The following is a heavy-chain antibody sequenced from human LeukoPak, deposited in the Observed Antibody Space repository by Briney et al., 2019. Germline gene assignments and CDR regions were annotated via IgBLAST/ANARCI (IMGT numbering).Heavy chain of an antibody. CDR2: TYHSGST. CDR3: ARVGDSSGYYYGTGLLMDY. J-gene: IGHJ4*02. CDR1: GGSISSGGYS. D-gene: IGHD3-22*01. Sequence: SETLSLTRAVSGGSISSGGYSWSWIRQPPGKGLEWIGYTYHSGSTYYNPSPKSRVTISVDRSKNQFSLKLSSVTAADTAVYYCARVGDSSGYYYGTGLLMDYWGQGTLVTVSS. V-gene: IGHV4-30-2*01.